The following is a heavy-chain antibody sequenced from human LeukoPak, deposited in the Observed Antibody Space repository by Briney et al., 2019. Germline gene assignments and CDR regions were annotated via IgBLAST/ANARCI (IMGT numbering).Heavy chain of an antibody. V-gene: IGHV3-7*01. J-gene: IGHJ6*03. CDR2: IKQDGSEK. CDR3: ARESTTMVRGVIVNYYYYYMDV. Sequence: GGSLRLSCAASGFTFSSYWMSRVRQAPGKGLEWVANIKQDGSEKYYVDSMKGRFTISRDNAKNSLYLQMNSLRAEDTAVYYCARESTTMVRGVIVNYYYYYMDVWGKGTTVTVSS. D-gene: IGHD3-10*01. CDR1: GFTFSSYW.